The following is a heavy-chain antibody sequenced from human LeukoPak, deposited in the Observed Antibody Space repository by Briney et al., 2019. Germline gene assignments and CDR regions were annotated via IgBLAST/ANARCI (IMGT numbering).Heavy chain of an antibody. D-gene: IGHD3-10*01. J-gene: IGHJ4*02. CDR3: ARGLPFGELYFDS. V-gene: IGHV4-30-2*01. CDR1: GASLSRGGHS. Sequence: SETLSLTCAVSGASLSRGGHSWNWIRQPPGKGLEWIGYIFHTEGTYYNPSLRGRVTILLDKSKNQFPLTLHSMTAADTAVYFCARGLPFGELYFDSWGQGILVTVSS. CDR2: IFHTEGT.